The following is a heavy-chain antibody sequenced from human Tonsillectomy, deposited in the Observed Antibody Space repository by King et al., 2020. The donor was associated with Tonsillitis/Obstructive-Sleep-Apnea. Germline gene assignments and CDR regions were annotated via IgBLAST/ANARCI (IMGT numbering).Heavy chain of an antibody. CDR3: ARVATTMVPKIDS. J-gene: IGHJ3*02. Sequence: VQLVESGGDLVQPGGSLRLSCAASGFTFSSFWMSWVRQAPGKGLEWVANIKRDGSEKYYVDSVKGRFTISRDNAKNSLYLQMNSLRAEDTAVYYCARVATTMVPKIDSWGPGTMVTVSA. CDR2: IKRDGSEK. CDR1: GFTFSSFW. V-gene: IGHV3-7*03. D-gene: IGHD5-18*01.